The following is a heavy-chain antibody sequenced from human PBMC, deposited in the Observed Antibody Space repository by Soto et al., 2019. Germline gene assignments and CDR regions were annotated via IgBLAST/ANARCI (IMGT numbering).Heavy chain of an antibody. CDR3: ARFRAPRRQLISMSFHL. D-gene: IGHD6-13*01. V-gene: IGHV5-51*01. Sequence: GESLKISCKASGYDFTNYWIAWVRQTPGRGLEWMGMIYPGDSDIRYNPSFRGRVTISADKSITSAFVQWGSLKASDSAIYYCARFRAPRRQLISMSFHLWGLGTLVTVSS. CDR2: IYPGDSDI. J-gene: IGHJ4*03. CDR1: GYDFTNYW.